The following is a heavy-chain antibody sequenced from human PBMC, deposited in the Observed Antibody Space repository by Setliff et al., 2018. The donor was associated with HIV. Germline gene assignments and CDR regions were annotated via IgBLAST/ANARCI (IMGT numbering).Heavy chain of an antibody. CDR2: IWYDGSNK. D-gene: IGHD6-13*01. V-gene: IGHV3-33*06. Sequence: GGSLRLSCAASGFTFSSYGMHWVRQAPGKGLEWVAVIWYDGSNKYYADSVKGRFTISRDNSKNTLYLQMNSLRAEGTAGYYCAKDRHAAAGTGGFDFWGQGTLVTVYS. CDR3: AKDRHAAAGTGGFDF. J-gene: IGHJ4*02. CDR1: GFTFSSYG.